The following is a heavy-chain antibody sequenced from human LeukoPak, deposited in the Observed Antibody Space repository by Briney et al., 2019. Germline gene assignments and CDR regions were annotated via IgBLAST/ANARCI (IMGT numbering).Heavy chain of an antibody. J-gene: IGHJ3*02. Sequence: SETLSLTCTVSGGSISSSSYYWGWIRQPPGKGLEWIGSIYYSGSTYYNSSLKSRVTISVDTSKNQFSLKLSSVTAADTAVYYCAREGDDYGGNSEGYAFDIWGQGTMVTVSS. CDR2: IYYSGST. CDR1: GGSISSSSYY. CDR3: AREGDDYGGNSEGYAFDI. D-gene: IGHD4-23*01. V-gene: IGHV4-39*07.